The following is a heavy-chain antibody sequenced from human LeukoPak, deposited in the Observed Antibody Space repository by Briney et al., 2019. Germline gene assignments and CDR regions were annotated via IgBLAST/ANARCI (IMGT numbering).Heavy chain of an antibody. CDR3: ARSWADSSASFDP. CDR1: GGSISSYY. D-gene: IGHD6-6*01. J-gene: IGHJ5*02. V-gene: IGHV4-59*01. CDR2: IYYSGST. Sequence: PSETLSLTCTVSGGSISSYYWSWIRQPPGKGLEWIGYIYYSGSTNYNPSLKSRVTISVDTSKNQFSLKLSSVTAADTAVYYCARSWADSSASFDPWGQGTLVTVSS.